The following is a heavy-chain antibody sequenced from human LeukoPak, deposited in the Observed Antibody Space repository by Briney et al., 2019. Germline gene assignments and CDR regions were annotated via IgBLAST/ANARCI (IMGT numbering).Heavy chain of an antibody. CDR2: INHSGST. CDR3: ARRRWGSGSDPYNWFDP. CDR1: GGSFSGYY. J-gene: IGHJ5*02. Sequence: SETLSLTCAVYGGSFSGYYWSWIRQPPGKGLEWIGEINHSGSTNYNPSLKSRVTISVDTSKNQFSLKLSSVTAADTAVYYCARRRWGSGSDPYNWFDPWGQGTLVTVSS. V-gene: IGHV4-34*01. D-gene: IGHD5-12*01.